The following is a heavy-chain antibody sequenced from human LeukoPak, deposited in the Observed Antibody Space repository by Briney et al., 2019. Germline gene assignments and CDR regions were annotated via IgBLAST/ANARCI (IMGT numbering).Heavy chain of an antibody. CDR3: ARKEYSDAFNI. CDR2: INWNGGST. Sequence: GGSLRLTCAASGFTFEDYGMSWVRQAPGKGLEWVSGINWNGGSTGYADSVKGRFTISRDNAKNSLYLQMNSLRAEDTALYYCARKEYSDAFNIWGQGTMVTVSS. V-gene: IGHV3-20*04. D-gene: IGHD2/OR15-2a*01. J-gene: IGHJ3*02. CDR1: GFTFEDYG.